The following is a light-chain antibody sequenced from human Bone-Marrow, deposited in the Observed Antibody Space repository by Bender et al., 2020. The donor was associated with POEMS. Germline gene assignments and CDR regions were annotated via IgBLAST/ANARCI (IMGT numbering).Light chain of an antibody. Sequence: QSALTQPPSASGSPGQSVTISCTGTSSDVGGYNYVSWYQQHPGKAPKLMIYEVSKRPSGVPDRFSGSKSGTSASLAISGLQSGDEADYYCCSYADGSNLVFGGGTKVTVL. J-gene: IGLJ2*01. CDR2: EVS. CDR3: CSYADGSNLV. CDR1: SSDVGGYNY. V-gene: IGLV2-8*01.